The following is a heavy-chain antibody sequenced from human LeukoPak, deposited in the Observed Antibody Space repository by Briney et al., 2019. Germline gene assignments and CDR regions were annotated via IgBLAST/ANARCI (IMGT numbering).Heavy chain of an antibody. CDR1: GVTFSNYA. D-gene: IGHD3-10*01. CDR2: ISNDGTDK. Sequence: RAGGSLRLSCAAPGVTFSNYAMHWVRQSPGKGLEWVAVISNDGTDKHHADSVKGRFTVSRDNSNHTVYLEMDRLRVEDTAIYYCVREGTYFFASGSFQGYYFDNWGQGTLVTVSS. J-gene: IGHJ4*02. V-gene: IGHV3-30*03. CDR3: VREGTYFFASGSFQGYYFDN.